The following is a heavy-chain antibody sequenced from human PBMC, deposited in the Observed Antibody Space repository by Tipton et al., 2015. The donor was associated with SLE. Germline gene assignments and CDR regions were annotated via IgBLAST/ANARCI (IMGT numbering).Heavy chain of an antibody. CDR3: ARLHMGGASDY. V-gene: IGHV3-30*04. J-gene: IGHJ4*02. Sequence: SLRLSCAVSGITFGAYAFHWVRQAPGKGLESVAVISNDGGNAYYADSVKGRFTISRDNVKNSLFLQMNSLRAEDTAVYYCARLHMGGASDYWGQGTLVTVSS. CDR2: ISNDGGNA. CDR1: GITFGAYA. D-gene: IGHD3-16*01.